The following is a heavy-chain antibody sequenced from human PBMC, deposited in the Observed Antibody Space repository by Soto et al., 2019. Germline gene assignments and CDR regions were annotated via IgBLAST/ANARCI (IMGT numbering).Heavy chain of an antibody. CDR2: ISYDGSNK. V-gene: IGHV3-30*18. CDR1: GFTFSSYG. CDR3: AKSEDWHFDY. J-gene: IGHJ4*02. D-gene: IGHD3-9*01. Sequence: QVQLVESGGGVVQPGRSLRLSCAASGFTFSSYGMHWVRQAPGKGLEWVAVISYDGSNKYYADSVKGRFIISRDNSKNTLYLQMNSLRAEDTAVYYCAKSEDWHFDYWGQGTLVTVSS.